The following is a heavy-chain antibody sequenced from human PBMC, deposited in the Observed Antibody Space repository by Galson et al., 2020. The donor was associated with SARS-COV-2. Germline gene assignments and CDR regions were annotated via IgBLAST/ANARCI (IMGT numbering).Heavy chain of an antibody. CDR3: ARSYDDFATWFDP. CDR1: GYTFTSYA. CDR2: MNPHSGNT. J-gene: IGHJ5*02. Sequence: ASVKVSCKASGYTFTSYAINWVRQAPGKGLAWMGWMNPHSGNTGYAQQFQGRVTMTRTTSISTAYMELNSLTSEDTAVYYCARSYDDFATWFDPWGQGTLVTVSS. V-gene: IGHV1-8*01. D-gene: IGHD4-17*01.